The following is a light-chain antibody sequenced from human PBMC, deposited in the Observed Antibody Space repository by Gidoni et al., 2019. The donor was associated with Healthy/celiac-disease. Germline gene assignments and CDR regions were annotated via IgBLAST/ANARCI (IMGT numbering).Light chain of an antibody. CDR3: QSADSSGTYLVV. CDR1: ALPKQY. V-gene: IGLV3-25*02. CDR2: KDS. J-gene: IGLJ2*01. Sequence: SYELTQPPSVSVSPGQTARITCSGDALPKQYAYWYPQKPGQAPVLVISKDSERPSGIPERFSGSSSGTTVTLTISGVQAEDEADYYCQSADSSGTYLVVFGGGTKLTVL.